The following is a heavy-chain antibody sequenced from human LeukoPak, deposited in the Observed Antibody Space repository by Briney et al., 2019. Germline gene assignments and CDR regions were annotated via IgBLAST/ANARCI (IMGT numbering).Heavy chain of an antibody. J-gene: IGHJ3*02. CDR1: GGSISSYY. CDR2: IYYSGST. CDR3: ARDQKDAFDI. Sequence: SETLSLTCTVSGGSISSYYWSWIRQPPGKGLEWIEYIYYSGSTNYNPSLKSRVTISVDTSKNQFSLKLSSVTAADTAVYYCARDQKDAFDIWGQGTMVTVSS. V-gene: IGHV4-59*01.